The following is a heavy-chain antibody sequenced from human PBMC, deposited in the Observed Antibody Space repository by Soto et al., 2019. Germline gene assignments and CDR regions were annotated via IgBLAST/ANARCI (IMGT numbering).Heavy chain of an antibody. D-gene: IGHD2-15*01. CDR3: SRLAMASRRWYYGMDV. CDR2: NDPSDSYT. CDR1: GYSFTSYW. J-gene: IGHJ6*02. Sequence: EVQLVQSGAEVKKPGESLRISCKGSGYSFTSYWITWVRQMPGKGLEWMGRNDPSDSYTNYSPSFQGHVTISADKSISTAYLHWSSLKASDTAMEYCSRLAMASRRWYYGMDVWGQGTTVTVSS. V-gene: IGHV5-10-1*01.